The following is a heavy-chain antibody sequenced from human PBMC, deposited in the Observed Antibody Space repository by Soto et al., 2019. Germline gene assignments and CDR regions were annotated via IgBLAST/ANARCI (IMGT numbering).Heavy chain of an antibody. Sequence: SVKVSCKASGGTFSSYAISWVRQAPGQGLEWMGGIIPIFGTANYAQKFQGRVTITADESTSTAYMELSSLRSEDTAVYYCARECTTGTFYYYGMDVWGQGTTVTVSS. D-gene: IGHD1-1*01. V-gene: IGHV1-69*13. J-gene: IGHJ6*02. CDR3: ARECTTGTFYYYGMDV. CDR2: IIPIFGTA. CDR1: GGTFSSYA.